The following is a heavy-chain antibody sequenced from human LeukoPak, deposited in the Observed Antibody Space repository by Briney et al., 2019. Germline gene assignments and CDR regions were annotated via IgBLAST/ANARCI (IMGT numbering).Heavy chain of an antibody. D-gene: IGHD4-17*01. Sequence: GGSLRLSCAASGFTVSSNYMSWVRQAPGKGLEWVSVIYSGGSTYYADSVKGRFTISRDNSKNTLYLQMNSLRAEDTAVYYCARALRRLLRYWGQRTLVTVSS. CDR2: IYSGGST. J-gene: IGHJ4*02. CDR1: GFTVSSNY. CDR3: ARALRRLLRY. V-gene: IGHV3-66*01.